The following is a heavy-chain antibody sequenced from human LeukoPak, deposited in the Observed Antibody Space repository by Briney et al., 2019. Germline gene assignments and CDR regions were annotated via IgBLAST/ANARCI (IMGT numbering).Heavy chain of an antibody. V-gene: IGHV4-38-2*02. Sequence: SETLSFTCTVSGYSISSGYYWGWIRQPPGKGLEWIGSIYHSGSTYYNPSLKSRVTISVDTSKNQFSLKLSSVTAADTAVYYCARRENYDYDFWSGYSPKGNWFDPWGQGTLVTVSS. D-gene: IGHD3-3*01. CDR2: IYHSGST. CDR3: ARRENYDYDFWSGYSPKGNWFDP. J-gene: IGHJ5*02. CDR1: GYSISSGYY.